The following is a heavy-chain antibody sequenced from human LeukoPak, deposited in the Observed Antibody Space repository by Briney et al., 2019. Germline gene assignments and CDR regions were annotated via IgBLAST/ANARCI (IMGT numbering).Heavy chain of an antibody. CDR3: ATRIDSSGYADY. V-gene: IGHV4-59*01. D-gene: IGHD3-22*01. CDR1: GGSISSYY. J-gene: IGHJ4*02. CDR2: IYYSGST. Sequence: SETLSLTCTVSGGSISSYYWSWIRQPPGKGLEWIGYIYYSGSTNYNPSLKSRVTISVDTSKNQFSLKLSSVTAADTAVYYCATRIDSSGYADYWGQGTLVTVSS.